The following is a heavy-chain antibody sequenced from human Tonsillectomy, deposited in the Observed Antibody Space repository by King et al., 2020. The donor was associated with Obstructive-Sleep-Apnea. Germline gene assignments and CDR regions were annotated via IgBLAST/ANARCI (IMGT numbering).Heavy chain of an antibody. CDR3: ARDRISGGYSVRGMDV. CDR2: ISYDGGNK. V-gene: IGHV3-30*04. D-gene: IGHD1-26*01. J-gene: IGHJ6*02. CDR1: GFTFSNYA. Sequence: VQLVESGGGVVQPGRSLRLSCAASGFTFSNYAMHWVRQAPGKGLGWGAVISYDGGNKFYADSVKGRFTISRDNSKNTLWLQMDSLRAEDTAVYYCARDRISGGYSVRGMDVWGQGTTVTVSS.